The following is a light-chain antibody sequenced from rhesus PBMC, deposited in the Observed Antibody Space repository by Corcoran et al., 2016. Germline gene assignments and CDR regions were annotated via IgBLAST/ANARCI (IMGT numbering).Light chain of an antibody. V-gene: IGKV1-74*01. CDR2: KAS. CDR3: QHGYGTPLT. Sequence: DIQMTQSPSSLSASVGDRVTITCRASENVNNYLNWYQQKPGKAPKLLIYKASTLQSGVPSRFSGRGSGTDYTFTISSLQPEDVATYYCQHGYGTPLTFGGGTKVEIE. CDR1: ENVNNY. J-gene: IGKJ4*01.